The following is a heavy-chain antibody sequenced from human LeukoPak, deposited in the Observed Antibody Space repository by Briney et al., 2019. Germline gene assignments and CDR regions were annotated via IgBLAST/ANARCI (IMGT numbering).Heavy chain of an antibody. CDR2: IYYSGGT. CDR3: AREGSTAFFNWFDP. J-gene: IGHJ5*02. V-gene: IGHV4-59*01. Sequence: SETLSLTCTVSGGSISTYYWSWIRQPPGKGLEWIGYIYYSGGTNYNPSLKSQVTISVDTSKNQFSLKLRSVTAADTAMYYCAREGSTAFFNWFDPWGQGTLVTVSS. CDR1: GGSISTYY. D-gene: IGHD2/OR15-2a*01.